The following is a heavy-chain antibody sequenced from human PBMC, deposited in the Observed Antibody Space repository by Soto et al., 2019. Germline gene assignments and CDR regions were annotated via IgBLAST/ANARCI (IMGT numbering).Heavy chain of an antibody. CDR3: ARAYYDFWSGYSWHYYYGMDV. CDR2: IYYSGST. J-gene: IGHJ6*02. D-gene: IGHD3-3*01. Sequence: SETLSLTCTVSGGSISSGDYYWSWIRQPPGKGLEWIGYIYYSGSTYYNPSLKSRVTTSVDTSKNQFSLKLSSVTAADTAVYYCARAYYDFWSGYSWHYYYGMDVWGQGTTVTVSS. CDR1: GGSISSGDYY. V-gene: IGHV4-30-4*02.